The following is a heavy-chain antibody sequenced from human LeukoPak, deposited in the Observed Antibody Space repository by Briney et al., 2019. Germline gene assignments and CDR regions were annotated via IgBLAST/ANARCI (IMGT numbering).Heavy chain of an antibody. Sequence: SETLSLTCAVYGGSFSVYYWSWIRQSPGKGLEWIGEINHSGSTNYNPSLTSRVSMSVDTSKSQFSLNLRSMTAADTAVYYCARLRCSGGDCYPNWFDPWGQGTLVTVSS. CDR3: ARLRCSGGDCYPNWFDP. J-gene: IGHJ5*02. V-gene: IGHV4-34*01. CDR1: GGSFSVYY. D-gene: IGHD2-21*02. CDR2: INHSGST.